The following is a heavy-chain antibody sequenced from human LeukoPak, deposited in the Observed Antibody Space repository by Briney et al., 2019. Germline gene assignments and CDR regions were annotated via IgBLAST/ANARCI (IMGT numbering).Heavy chain of an antibody. CDR1: GFTFDDYA. V-gene: IGHV3-9*01. CDR2: ISWNSGSI. Sequence: PGRSLRLSCAASGFTFDDYAMHWVRHAPGKGLEWVSGISWNSGSIGYADSVKGRFTISRDNAKNSLYLQMNSLRAEDTAVYYCVELGITMIGGVWGKGTTVTISS. D-gene: IGHD3-10*02. CDR3: VELGITMIGGV. J-gene: IGHJ6*04.